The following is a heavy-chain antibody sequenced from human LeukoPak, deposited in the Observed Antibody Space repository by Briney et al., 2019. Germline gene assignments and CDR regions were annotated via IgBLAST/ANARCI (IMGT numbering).Heavy chain of an antibody. J-gene: IGHJ5*02. CDR3: ARHGPAPDYGDYGPALDNWFDP. CDR2: IYPGDSDT. Sequence: GGSLRLSCKGSGYIFTSYWIGWVRQMPGKGLEWMGIIYPGDSDTRYSPSFQGQVTISADKSISTAYLQWSSLKASDTAMYYCARHGPAPDYGDYGPALDNWFDPWGQGTLVTVSS. CDR1: GYIFTSYW. V-gene: IGHV5-51*01. D-gene: IGHD4-17*01.